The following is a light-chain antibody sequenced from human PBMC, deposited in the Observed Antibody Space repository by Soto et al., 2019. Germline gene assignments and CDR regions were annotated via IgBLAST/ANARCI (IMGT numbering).Light chain of an antibody. CDR1: NSNIGRND. Sequence: QSVLAQPPSASGTPGQRVTISCSGSNSNIGRNDVTWYQQVPGTAPQCLIYSNDQRPSGVPDRISGSRSGTSASLAISGLQSGDEAEYYCAAWDDTLRARVLGGGTQLTVL. J-gene: IGLJ2*01. CDR3: AAWDDTLRARV. CDR2: SND. V-gene: IGLV1-44*01.